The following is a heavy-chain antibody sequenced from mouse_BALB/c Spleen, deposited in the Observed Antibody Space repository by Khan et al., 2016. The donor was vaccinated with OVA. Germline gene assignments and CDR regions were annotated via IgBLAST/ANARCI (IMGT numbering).Heavy chain of an antibody. V-gene: IGHV3-2*02. CDR1: GYSITSDYA. CDR2: ISYAGST. CDR3: ARKNYYGYAMDY. Sequence: VQLKESGPGLVKPSQSLSLTCTVTGYSITSDYAWDWIRQFPGNKLEWMGYISYAGSTSYNPSLKSRISITRDTSKNQFFLQLNSLTTEDTATYYCARKNYYGYAMDYWGQGTSVTVAS. J-gene: IGHJ4*01. D-gene: IGHD1-1*01.